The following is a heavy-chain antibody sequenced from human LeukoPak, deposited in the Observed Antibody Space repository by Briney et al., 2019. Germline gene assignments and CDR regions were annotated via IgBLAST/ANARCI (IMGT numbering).Heavy chain of an antibody. V-gene: IGHV3-23*01. CDR1: GFTFSSYA. CDR3: AKEDGDYVITHWFDP. D-gene: IGHD4-17*01. J-gene: IGHJ5*02. Sequence: GGSLRLSCAASGFTFSSYAMSWVRQAPGKGLEWVSAISGSGDSTYYADSVKGRFTISRDNSKNTLYLQMNSLRAEDTAVYYCAKEDGDYVITHWFDPWGQGTLVTVSS. CDR2: ISGSGDST.